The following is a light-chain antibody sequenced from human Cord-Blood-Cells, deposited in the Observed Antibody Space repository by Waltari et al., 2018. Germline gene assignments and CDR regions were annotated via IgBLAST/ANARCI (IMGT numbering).Light chain of an antibody. Sequence: QSALTQPRSVSGSPGQSVTISCTGTSSDVGGYNYVSWYQQHPGKDTKLMIYDVSKRPSGVPDRCSGSKSGNTASLTISGLQAEDEADYYCCSYSGSYTYVFGTGTKVTVL. J-gene: IGLJ1*01. V-gene: IGLV2-11*01. CDR2: DVS. CDR1: SSDVGGYNY. CDR3: CSYSGSYTYV.